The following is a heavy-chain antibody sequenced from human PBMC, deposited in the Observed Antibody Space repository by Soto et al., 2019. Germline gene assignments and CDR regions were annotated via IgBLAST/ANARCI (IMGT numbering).Heavy chain of an antibody. V-gene: IGHV1-18*01. CDR1: GYTFTSYG. J-gene: IGHJ4*02. Sequence: QVQLVQSGAEVKKPGASVKVSCKASGYTFTSYGISWVRQAPGQGLEWMGWISAYNGNTNYAQKLQGRVTMTTDTSTSTAYMELRSLRSDDTAVYYCARVYRITMVRGELSEYWGQGSLVTVSS. CDR3: ARVYRITMVRGELSEY. CDR2: ISAYNGNT. D-gene: IGHD3-10*01.